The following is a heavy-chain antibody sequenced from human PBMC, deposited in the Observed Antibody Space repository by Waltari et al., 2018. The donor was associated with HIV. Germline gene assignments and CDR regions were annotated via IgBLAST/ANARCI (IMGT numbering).Heavy chain of an antibody. V-gene: IGHV4-59*01. J-gene: IGHJ4*02. CDR3: ARGPCYSSGCPFDY. CDR2: IYYSGST. D-gene: IGHD6-19*01. CDR1: GGSISSYY. Sequence: QVQLQESGPGLVKPSETLSLTCTVSGGSISSYYWSWIRQPPGKGLGWIGYIYYSGSTNYNPSLKSRFTISVDTSKNQFSLKLSSVTAADTAVYYCARGPCYSSGCPFDYWGQGTLVTVSS.